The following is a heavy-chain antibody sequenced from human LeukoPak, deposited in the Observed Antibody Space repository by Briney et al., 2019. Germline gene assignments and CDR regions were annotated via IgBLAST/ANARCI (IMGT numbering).Heavy chain of an antibody. CDR3: ALLPGLGGGNSGWFDP. V-gene: IGHV1-18*01. J-gene: IGHJ5*02. CDR1: GYTFTSYG. Sequence: ASVRVSCKASGYTFTSYGISWVRQAPGQGLEWMGWISAYNGNTNCAQKLQGRVTTTTDTSTSTAYMELRSLRSDDTAVYYCALLPGLGGGNSGWFDPWGQGTLVTVSS. D-gene: IGHD4-23*01. CDR2: ISAYNGNT.